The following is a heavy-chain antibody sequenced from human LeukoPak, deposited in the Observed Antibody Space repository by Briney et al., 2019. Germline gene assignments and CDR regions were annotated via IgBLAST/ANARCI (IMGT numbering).Heavy chain of an antibody. D-gene: IGHD3-3*01. CDR3: TTGGSYYDFWSGYYT. V-gene: IGHV3-15*01. CDR1: GFTFSNAW. Sequence: GGSLRLSCAASGFTFSNAWMTWVRQTPGKGLEWVGRIQSRTDGGTTDYAAPVKGRFTISRDDSKNTLHLQMNSLQTEDTAVYYCTTGGSYYDFWSGYYTWGQGTLVTVSS. J-gene: IGHJ5*02. CDR2: IQSRTDGGTT.